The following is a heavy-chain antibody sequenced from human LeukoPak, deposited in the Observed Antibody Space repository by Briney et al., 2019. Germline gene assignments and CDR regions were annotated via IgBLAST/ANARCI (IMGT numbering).Heavy chain of an antibody. CDR1: GFAFNDYY. CDR2: ISGSGGST. J-gene: IGHJ4*02. Sequence: PGGSLRLSCAASGFAFNDYYMSWVRQAPGKGLEWVSAISGSGGSTYYADSVKGRFTISRDNSKNTLYLQMNSLRAEDTAVYYCANSLRKYSSGWYYFDYWGQGTLVTVSS. D-gene: IGHD6-19*01. V-gene: IGHV3-23*01. CDR3: ANSLRKYSSGWYYFDY.